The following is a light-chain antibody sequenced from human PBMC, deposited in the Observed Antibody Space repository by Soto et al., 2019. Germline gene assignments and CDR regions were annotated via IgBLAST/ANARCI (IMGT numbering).Light chain of an antibody. CDR2: EVS. CDR3: CSYAGSSIF. Sequence: QSVLTQPASVSGSPGQGSTISCTGTSSDVGSYNLVSWYQQHPGKAPKLMIYEVSKRPSGVSNRFSGSKSGNTASLTISGLQAEDEADYYCCSYAGSSIFFGTGTKVTVL. CDR1: SSDVGSYNL. V-gene: IGLV2-23*02. J-gene: IGLJ1*01.